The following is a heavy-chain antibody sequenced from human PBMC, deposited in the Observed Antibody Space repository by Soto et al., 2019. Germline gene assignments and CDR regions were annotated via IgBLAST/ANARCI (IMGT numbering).Heavy chain of an antibody. CDR3: ARVVLTIARGAFDA. V-gene: IGHV4-4*02. CDR2: ISHSGTS. Sequence: QVQLQESGPGLVKPSGTLSLTGAVSGGSISSSHWWTWVRQSPGKGLEYIGEISHSGTSNSNPSLKSRVTLSVDKSKNRFSLTLTSVTAADTAVYYCARVVLTIARGAFDAWGQGTLVIVSS. D-gene: IGHD3-9*01. J-gene: IGHJ3*01. CDR1: GGSISSSHW.